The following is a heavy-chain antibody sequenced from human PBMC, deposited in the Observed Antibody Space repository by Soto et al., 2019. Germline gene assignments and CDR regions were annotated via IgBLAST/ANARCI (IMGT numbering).Heavy chain of an antibody. V-gene: IGHV4-39*01. J-gene: IGHJ6*02. CDR1: GGSISSSSYY. Sequence: PSETLSLTCTVSGGSISSSSYYWGWIRQPPGKGLEWIGSIYYSGSTYYNPSLKIRVTISVDTSKNQFSLKLSSVTAADTAVYYCAKGYYYYYYYGMDVWGQGTTVTVS. D-gene: IGHD3-22*01. CDR2: IYYSGST. CDR3: AKGYYYYYYYGMDV.